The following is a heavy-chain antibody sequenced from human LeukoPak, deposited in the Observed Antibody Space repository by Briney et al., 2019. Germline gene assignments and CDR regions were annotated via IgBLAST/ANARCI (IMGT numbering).Heavy chain of an antibody. D-gene: IGHD6-19*01. CDR2: IYYSGST. V-gene: IGHV4-59*01. CDR1: GGSISSYY. CDR3: ARGGWVTDY. Sequence: PSETLSLTCTVSGGSISSYYWSWIRQPPGKGLEWIGYIYYSGSTNYNPSLKSRVTISVDTSKNQFSLKLSSMTAADTAVYYCARGGWVTDYWGQGTLVTVSS. J-gene: IGHJ4*02.